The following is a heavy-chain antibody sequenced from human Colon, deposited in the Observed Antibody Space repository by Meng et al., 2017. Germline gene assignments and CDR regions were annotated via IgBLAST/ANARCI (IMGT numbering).Heavy chain of an antibody. D-gene: IGHD3-3*01. Sequence: QVQLQQWGAGLLKPSETLSLTCAVYGGSFIGYYLSWIRQPPGKGLEWIGEINHSGSTNYNPSLKSRVTISVDTSKNQFSLKLSSVTAADTAVYYCARGGRITIFGVVEAEPDPWGQGTLVTVSS. CDR1: GGSFIGYY. J-gene: IGHJ5*02. CDR2: INHSGST. V-gene: IGHV4-34*01. CDR3: ARGGRITIFGVVEAEPDP.